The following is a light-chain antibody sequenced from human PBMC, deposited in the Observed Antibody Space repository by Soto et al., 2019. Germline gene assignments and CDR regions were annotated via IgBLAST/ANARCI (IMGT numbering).Light chain of an antibody. CDR1: QSVGSY. CDR2: GAS. CDR3: QQYNNWPLT. J-gene: IGKJ3*01. V-gene: IGKV3-15*01. Sequence: ERVMTQSPATLSVSPGERVTLSCRASQSVGSYLAWYQQKPGQAPRLLIHGASTRATGIPARFSGSGSGTEFTLTISSLQSEDFAVYYCQQYNNWPLTFGPGTEVHI.